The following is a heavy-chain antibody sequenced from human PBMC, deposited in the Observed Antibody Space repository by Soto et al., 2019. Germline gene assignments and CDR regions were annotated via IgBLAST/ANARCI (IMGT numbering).Heavy chain of an antibody. Sequence: QITLKESGPTLVKPTQTLTLTCTFSGFSLSTTGVAVGWIRQSPRRALEWLAVIFWNDYKTYSPSLESRLTITKATSKNQVVLSMTNVDPVDTATYYCAHASVKLMVFGELLPYFRFWGQGTRVTVSS. J-gene: IGHJ4*02. CDR1: GFSLSTTGVA. CDR2: IFWNDYK. CDR3: AHASVKLMVFGELLPYFRF. V-gene: IGHV2-5*01. D-gene: IGHD3-10*02.